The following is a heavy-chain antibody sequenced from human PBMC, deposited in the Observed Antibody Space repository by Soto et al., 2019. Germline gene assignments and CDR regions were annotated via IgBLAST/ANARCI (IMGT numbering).Heavy chain of an antibody. J-gene: IGHJ4*02. Sequence: GGSLRLSCAASGFTFSSYAMSWVRQAPGKGLEWVSAISGSGGSTYYADSVKGRFTISRDNSKNTLYLQMNSLRAEDTAVYYCAKDLWATSTSSSGHNLKYYFDYWGQGTLVTVSS. D-gene: IGHD3-22*01. CDR2: ISGSGGST. CDR1: GFTFSSYA. CDR3: AKDLWATSTSSSGHNLKYYFDY. V-gene: IGHV3-23*01.